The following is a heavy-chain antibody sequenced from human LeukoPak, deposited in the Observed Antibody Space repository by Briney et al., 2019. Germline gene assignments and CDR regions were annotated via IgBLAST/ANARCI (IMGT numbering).Heavy chain of an antibody. V-gene: IGHV3-9*01. CDR2: ISRNSGSI. Sequence: GGSLRLSCAASGFTFDDYAMHWVRQGPGKGLEWVSGISRNSGSIDYAESVKGRFTISRDNAKNSLYLQMNSLRPEDTAFYYCAKGTGRYWTFFDYWGRGTLVTVSS. J-gene: IGHJ4*02. D-gene: IGHD1-26*01. CDR3: AKGTGRYWTFFDY. CDR1: GFTFDDYA.